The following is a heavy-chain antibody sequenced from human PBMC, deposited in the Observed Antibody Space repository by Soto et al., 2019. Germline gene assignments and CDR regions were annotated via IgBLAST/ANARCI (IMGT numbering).Heavy chain of an antibody. CDR1: GFTFSSYA. V-gene: IGHV3-64*01. J-gene: IGHJ4*02. D-gene: IGHD1-1*01. CDR3: ARVYGELEHYYFDY. Sequence: GGSLSLSCAASGFTFSSYAMHWVRQAPGKGLEYVSAISSNGGSTYYANSVKGRFTISRDNSKNTLYLQMGSLRAEDMAVYYCARVYGELEHYYFDYWGQGTLVTVSS. CDR2: ISSNGGST.